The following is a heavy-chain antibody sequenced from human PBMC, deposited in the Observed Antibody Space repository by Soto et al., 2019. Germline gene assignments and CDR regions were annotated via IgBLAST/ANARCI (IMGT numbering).Heavy chain of an antibody. Sequence: GGSLRLSCAASGFTFSSYCMHWVRQAPGKGLEWVAVISYDGINKYYADSVKGRFTISRDNSKNTLYLQMNSLRAEDTAVYYCAKHRQLIMDVLGQWITVTVSS. CDR3: AKHRQLIMDV. J-gene: IGHJ6*02. V-gene: IGHV3-30*18. CDR2: ISYDGINK. D-gene: IGHD2-2*01. CDR1: GFTFSSYC.